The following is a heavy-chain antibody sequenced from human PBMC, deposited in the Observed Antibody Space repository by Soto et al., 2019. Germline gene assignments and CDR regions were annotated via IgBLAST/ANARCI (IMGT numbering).Heavy chain of an antibody. D-gene: IGHD2-8*01. CDR2: IYWDDDI. CDR3: AHRRGGKRNV. Sequence: QITLKESGPTLMKPTQTLTLTCNLSGVSLTITGVGVDWIRQPPGKALEWLALIYWDDDIRYSPSLKNRLTITKDIAKNQVVLTLTNMDPVDTATYYCAHRRGGKRNVWGQGSLVTVSS. J-gene: IGHJ4*02. CDR1: GVSLTITGVG. V-gene: IGHV2-5*02.